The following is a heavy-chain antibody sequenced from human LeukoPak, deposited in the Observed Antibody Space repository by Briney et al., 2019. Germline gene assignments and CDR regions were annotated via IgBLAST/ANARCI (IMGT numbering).Heavy chain of an antibody. J-gene: IGHJ3*02. D-gene: IGHD2-2*01. CDR2: IVDGSGNT. V-gene: IGHV1-58*01. CDR3: AATCQPQRDAFDI. CDR1: VFTFTSFA. Sequence: APVKVSCKASVFTFTSFAVQWVRQARGQRLEGIGVIVDGSGNTNFGKKFQERVTITRDMFTSTAYMELDSLKSEDTGVYYCAATCQPQRDAFDIWGEGTMVTVSS.